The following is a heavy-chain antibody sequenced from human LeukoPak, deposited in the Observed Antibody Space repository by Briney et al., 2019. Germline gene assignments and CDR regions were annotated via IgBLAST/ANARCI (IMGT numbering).Heavy chain of an antibody. J-gene: IGHJ3*02. V-gene: IGHV3-7*01. CDR1: GSTFSSYW. D-gene: IGHD3-3*01. Sequence: GGSLRLSCAASGSTFSSYWMSWVRQAPGKGLEWVANIKQDGSEKYYVDSVKGRFTISRDNAKNSLYLQMNSLRAEDTAVYYCARDVPQYYDFWSGGDAFDIWGQGTMVAVSS. CDR3: ARDVPQYYDFWSGGDAFDI. CDR2: IKQDGSEK.